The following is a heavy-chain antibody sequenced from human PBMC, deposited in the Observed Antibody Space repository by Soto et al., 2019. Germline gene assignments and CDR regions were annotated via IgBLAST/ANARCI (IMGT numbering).Heavy chain of an antibody. Sequence: SETLSLTCAVYGGSFSGYYWSWIRQPPGKGLEWIGEINHSGSTNYNPSLKSRVTISVDTSKNQFSLKLSSVTAADTAVYYCASSGWYRYVDYWGQGTLVTVSS. CDR3: ASSGWYRYVDY. J-gene: IGHJ4*02. CDR1: GGSFSGYY. CDR2: INHSGST. D-gene: IGHD6-19*01. V-gene: IGHV4-34*01.